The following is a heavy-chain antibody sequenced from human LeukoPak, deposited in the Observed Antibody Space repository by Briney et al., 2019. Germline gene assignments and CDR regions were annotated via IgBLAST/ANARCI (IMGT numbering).Heavy chain of an antibody. D-gene: IGHD3-16*02. CDR3: ASHLYDYVWGSYRSPGYYYGMDV. Sequence: SVKVSCKASGGTFSSYAISWVRQAPGQGLEWMGRIIPILGIANYAQKFQGRVTITADKSMSTAYMELSSLRSEDTAVYYCASHLYDYVWGSYRSPGYYYGMDVWGQGTTVTVSS. J-gene: IGHJ6*02. V-gene: IGHV1-69*04. CDR1: GGTFSSYA. CDR2: IIPILGIA.